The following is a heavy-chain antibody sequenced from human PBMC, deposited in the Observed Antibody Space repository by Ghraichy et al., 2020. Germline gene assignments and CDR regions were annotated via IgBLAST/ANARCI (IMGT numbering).Heavy chain of an antibody. D-gene: IGHD3/OR15-3a*01. CDR3: ARDYLGLFDY. V-gene: IGHV3-7*01. J-gene: IGHJ4*02. CDR1: GFAYNKFW. CDR2: IKEDGSDK. Sequence: GGSLRLSCAASGFAYNKFWMSWVRQAPGTGLEWVANIKEDGSDKNYVESVKGRFTISRDNAKNSLYLQMNSLRAEDTAVYYCARDYLGLFDYWGQGTLVTVSS.